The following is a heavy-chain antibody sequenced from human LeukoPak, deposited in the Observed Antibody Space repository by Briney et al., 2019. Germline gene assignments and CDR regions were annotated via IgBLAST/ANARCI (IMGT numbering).Heavy chain of an antibody. D-gene: IGHD5-12*01. V-gene: IGHV1-69*05. J-gene: IGHJ6*03. Sequence: SVKVSCKASGGTFSSYAISWVRQAPGQGLEWMGGIIPIFGTANYAQKFQGRVTIATDESTSTAYMELSSLRSEDTAVYYCARYSGYERYYYYYYMDVWGKGTTVTVSS. CDR2: IIPIFGTA. CDR3: ARYSGYERYYYYYYMDV. CDR1: GGTFSSYA.